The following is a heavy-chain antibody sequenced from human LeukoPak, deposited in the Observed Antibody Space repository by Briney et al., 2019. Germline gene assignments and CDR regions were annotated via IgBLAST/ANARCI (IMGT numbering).Heavy chain of an antibody. D-gene: IGHD3-10*01. CDR2: INHSGST. V-gene: IGHV4-34*01. J-gene: IGHJ3*02. CDR1: GGSFSGYY. Sequence: SETLSLTCGVYGGSFSGYYWSWIRQPPGKGLEWIGEINHSGSTNYNPSLKSRVTISVDTSKNQFSLKLSSVTAADTAVYYCARHFGTFDIWGQGTMVTVSS. CDR3: ARHFGTFDI.